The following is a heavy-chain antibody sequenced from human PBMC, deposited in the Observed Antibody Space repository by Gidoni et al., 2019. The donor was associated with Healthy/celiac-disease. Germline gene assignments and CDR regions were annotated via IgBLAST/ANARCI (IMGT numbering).Heavy chain of an antibody. V-gene: IGHV1-18*01. Sequence: QVQLVQSGAEVKQPVASVKVSCKASGYTFTSYGICWVRQAPGQGREWMGWISAYNGNTKYAQKRQGRVTMTTDTSTSTAYMELRSLRSDDTAVYYCARVEVVVGAANGYWFDPWGQGTLVTVSS. CDR3: ARVEVVVGAANGYWFDP. D-gene: IGHD2-15*01. CDR2: ISAYNGNT. CDR1: GYTFTSYG. J-gene: IGHJ5*02.